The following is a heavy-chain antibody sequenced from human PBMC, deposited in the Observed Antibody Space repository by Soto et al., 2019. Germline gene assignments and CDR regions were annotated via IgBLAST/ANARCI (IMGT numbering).Heavy chain of an antibody. J-gene: IGHJ4*02. Sequence: QVQLVQSGAEVKKPGSSVKVSCKDSGGTFSSYAISWVRQAPGQGLEWMGGIIPIFGTANYAQKFQGRVTITADESTSTADMELSSLRSEDTAVYYCSRDRRAYYDSSGYYFDYGGQGTLVTVSS. V-gene: IGHV1-69*01. CDR3: SRDRRAYYDSSGYYFDY. CDR2: IIPIFGTA. D-gene: IGHD3-22*01. CDR1: GGTFSSYA.